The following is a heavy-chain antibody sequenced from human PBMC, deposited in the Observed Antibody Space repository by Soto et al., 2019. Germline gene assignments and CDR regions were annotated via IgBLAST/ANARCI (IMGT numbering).Heavy chain of an antibody. V-gene: IGHV3-33*01. Sequence: GGSLRLSCAASGFTFSSYGMRWVRQAPGKGLEWVAVIWYDGSNKYYADSVKGRFTISRDNSKNTLYLQMNSLRAEDTAVYYCARDSLYWYFDYWGQGTLVTVS. CDR1: GFTFSSYG. CDR2: IWYDGSNK. CDR3: ARDSLYWYFDY. D-gene: IGHD2-15*01. J-gene: IGHJ4*02.